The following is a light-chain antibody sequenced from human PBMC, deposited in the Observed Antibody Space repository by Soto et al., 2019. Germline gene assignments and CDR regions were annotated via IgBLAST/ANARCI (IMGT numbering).Light chain of an antibody. V-gene: IGLV2-14*01. CDR1: SSDVGGYNY. CDR3: SSYTTSSTPIYV. CDR2: EVS. Sequence: QSVLTQPASVSGSPGQSITISCTGTSSDVGGYNYVSWYQHHPGKAPRLMIYEVSNRPSGVSNRFSGSKSGNTASLTISGLQAEDEADYYCSSYTTSSTPIYVFGTGTQLTVL. J-gene: IGLJ1*01.